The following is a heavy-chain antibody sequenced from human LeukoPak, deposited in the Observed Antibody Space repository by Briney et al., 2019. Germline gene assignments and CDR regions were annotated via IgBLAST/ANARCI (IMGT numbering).Heavy chain of an antibody. J-gene: IGHJ4*02. CDR2: IYYSGGT. V-gene: IGHV4-59*08. Sequence: PSETLSLTCTVSGGSISSYYWSWIRQPPGMGLEWIGYIYYSGGTNYNPSLKSRVTISVDTSKNQFSLKLSSVTAADTAVYYCARHVYWGDPTAPEDYFDYWGQGTLVTVSS. CDR3: ARHVYWGDPTAPEDYFDY. D-gene: IGHD7-27*01. CDR1: GGSISSYY.